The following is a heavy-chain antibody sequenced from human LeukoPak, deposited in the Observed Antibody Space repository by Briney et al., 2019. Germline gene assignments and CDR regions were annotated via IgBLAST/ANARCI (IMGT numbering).Heavy chain of an antibody. V-gene: IGHV1-18*01. CDR1: GYTFTSYG. Sequence: ASVKVSCKASGYTFTSYGISWVRQAPGQGLEWMGWISAYNGNTNYAQKLQGRVTMTTDTSTSTAYMELRSLRSDDTAVYYCARDENDYVWGSYRPFDYWGQGTLVTVSS. D-gene: IGHD3-16*02. CDR3: ARDENDYVWGSYRPFDY. J-gene: IGHJ4*02. CDR2: ISAYNGNT.